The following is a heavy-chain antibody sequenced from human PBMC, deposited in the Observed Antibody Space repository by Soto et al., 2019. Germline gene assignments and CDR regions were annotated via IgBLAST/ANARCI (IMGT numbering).Heavy chain of an antibody. J-gene: IGHJ3*02. D-gene: IGHD2-15*01. CDR1: GYTFTSYG. CDR3: ARVCSGGSCFLDAFDI. Sequence: ASVKVSCKASGYTFTSYGISWVRQAPGQGLEWMGWISAYNGNTNYAQKLQGRVTMTTDTSTSTAYMELRSLRSDDTVVYYCARVCSGGSCFLDAFDIWGQGTMVTVSS. CDR2: ISAYNGNT. V-gene: IGHV1-18*01.